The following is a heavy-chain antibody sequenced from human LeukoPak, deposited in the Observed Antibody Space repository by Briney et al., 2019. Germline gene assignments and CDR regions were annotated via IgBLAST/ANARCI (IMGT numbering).Heavy chain of an antibody. Sequence: GGSPRLSCAASGFTFTTFWMTWVRQAPGKGLEWVANIGPDGRSKYYVDSVRGRFTISRDNAKDSLFLQMNSLRADDTAMYFCTRVGVGGYWGQGTLVTVSS. CDR1: GFTFTTFW. V-gene: IGHV3-7*01. D-gene: IGHD3-16*01. CDR3: TRVGVGGY. J-gene: IGHJ4*02. CDR2: IGPDGRSK.